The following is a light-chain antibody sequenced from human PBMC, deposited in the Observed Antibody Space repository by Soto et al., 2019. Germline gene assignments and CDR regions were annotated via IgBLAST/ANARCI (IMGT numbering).Light chain of an antibody. CDR2: AAS. J-gene: IGKJ1*01. V-gene: IGKV1-39*01. CDR3: QQSYSTMAT. Sequence: DFQMTQSPSSLSASIGDRVTITCRASQSIRTYLNWYQQKPGKAPQLLIYAASRLQSGVPSRFSGSGSGTNFTLTISSLQPEDFATYYCQQSYSTMATFGQGTKVYIK. CDR1: QSIRTY.